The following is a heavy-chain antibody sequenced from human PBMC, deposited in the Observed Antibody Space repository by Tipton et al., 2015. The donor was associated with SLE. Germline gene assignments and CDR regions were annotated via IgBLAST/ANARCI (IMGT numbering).Heavy chain of an antibody. D-gene: IGHD3-10*01. V-gene: IGHV4-61*01. CDR2: IYYSGST. CDR3: ARTYYYGSGSSYPLEY. Sequence: TLSLTCTVSGGSISSGSYYWSWIRQPPGKGLEWIGYIYYSGSTNYNPSLKSRVTISVDTSKNQFSLKLSSVTAADTAVYYCARTYYYGSGSSYPLEYWGQGTLVTVSS. CDR1: GGSISSGSYY. J-gene: IGHJ4*02.